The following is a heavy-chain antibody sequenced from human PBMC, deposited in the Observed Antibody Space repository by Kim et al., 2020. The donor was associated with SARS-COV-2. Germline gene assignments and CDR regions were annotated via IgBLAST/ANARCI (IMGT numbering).Heavy chain of an antibody. V-gene: IGHV1-24*01. J-gene: IGHJ5*02. CDR2: FDPEDGET. CDR3: VTTAPRCSGGTCHPVWFDP. CDR1: GYTLTELS. Sequence: ASVKVSCKVSGYTLTELSIHWVRQAPGKGLEWMGGFDPEDGETIYAQKFQGRVTMTEDTSTDTAYMELSSLRSEDTAVYYCVTTAPRCSGGTCHPVWFDPWGQGTLVTVSS. D-gene: IGHD2-15*01.